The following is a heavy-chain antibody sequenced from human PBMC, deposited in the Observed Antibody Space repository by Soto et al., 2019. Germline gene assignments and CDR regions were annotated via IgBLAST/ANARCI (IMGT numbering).Heavy chain of an antibody. J-gene: IGHJ6*02. Sequence: KGLEWVGRIKSKTDGGTTDYAAPVKGRFTISRDDSKNTLYLQMNSLKTEDTAVYYCTTLSITIFGVVLMDVWGQGTTVSVSS. D-gene: IGHD3-3*01. V-gene: IGHV3-15*07. CDR3: TTLSITIFGVVLMDV. CDR2: IKSKTDGGTT.